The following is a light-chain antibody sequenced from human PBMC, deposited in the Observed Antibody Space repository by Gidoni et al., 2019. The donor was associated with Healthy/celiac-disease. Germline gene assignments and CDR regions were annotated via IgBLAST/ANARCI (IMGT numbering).Light chain of an antibody. CDR1: SSDVGGYNY. CDR2: DVS. Sequence: QSALTQPASVSGSPGQSITISCTGTSSDVGGYNYVSWYQQHPGKAPKLMIYDVSNRPSGVSNRFSGSKSGNKASLTISGLQAEEEADYYCSSYTSSSTLVVFGGGTKLTVL. CDR3: SSYTSSSTLVV. V-gene: IGLV2-14*01. J-gene: IGLJ2*01.